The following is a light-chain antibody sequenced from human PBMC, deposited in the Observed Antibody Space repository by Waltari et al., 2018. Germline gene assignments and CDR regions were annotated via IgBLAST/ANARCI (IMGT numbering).Light chain of an antibody. V-gene: IGKV3-11*01. CDR1: QSVSVY. CDR3: QQRSNWPLT. J-gene: IGKJ4*01. CDR2: DAS. Sequence: EIVLTQSPVPLSLSPGGGATLSCRASQSVSVYLAWYQLKPGQAPRLLIYDASNRATGIPARFSGIGSGTEFTLTISSLEPEDFAVYYCQQRSNWPLTFGGGTKVDIK.